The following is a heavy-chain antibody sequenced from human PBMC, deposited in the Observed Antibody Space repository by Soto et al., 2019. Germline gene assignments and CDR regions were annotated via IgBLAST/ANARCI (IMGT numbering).Heavy chain of an antibody. CDR1: GFTFSSYS. V-gene: IGHV3-21*01. Sequence: GSLRLSCAASGFTFSSYSMNWVRQAPGKGLEWVSSISSSSSYIYYADSVKGRLTISRDNAKNSLYLQMNSLRAEDTAVYYCARDVIAVAGNAFDIWGQGTMVTVSS. CDR3: ARDVIAVAGNAFDI. CDR2: ISSSSSYI. J-gene: IGHJ3*02. D-gene: IGHD6-19*01.